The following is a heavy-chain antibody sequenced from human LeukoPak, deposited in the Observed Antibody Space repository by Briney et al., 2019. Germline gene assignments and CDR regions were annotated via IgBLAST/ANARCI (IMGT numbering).Heavy chain of an antibody. CDR3: ARGGHYHGSGRPFDP. Sequence: SETLSLTCSVSSGSISDYYWNWIRQPPGKGPEWIAYIDYSGNTDFNPSLKNRVTISVDTSKNQFSLELSSVTAADTAVYYCARGGHYHGSGRPFDPWGQGTLVTVSS. D-gene: IGHD3-10*01. V-gene: IGHV4-59*08. J-gene: IGHJ5*02. CDR2: IDYSGNT. CDR1: SGSISDYY.